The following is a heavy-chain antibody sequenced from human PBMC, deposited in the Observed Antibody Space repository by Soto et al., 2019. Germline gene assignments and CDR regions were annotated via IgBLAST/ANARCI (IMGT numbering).Heavy chain of an antibody. CDR3: SREYTASPLAYGLDI. V-gene: IGHV3-21*01. Sequence: GGSLSLSWVGSGCTFSTYSINWIRQAPGKGLEWVSSISSRSDIYYADSVKGRFTISRDNAKNSVSLQMNSLRAEDTAVYYCSREYTASPLAYGLDIWGQGTMVTIST. J-gene: IGHJ6*01. D-gene: IGHD2-2*02. CDR2: ISSRSDI. CDR1: GCTFSTYS.